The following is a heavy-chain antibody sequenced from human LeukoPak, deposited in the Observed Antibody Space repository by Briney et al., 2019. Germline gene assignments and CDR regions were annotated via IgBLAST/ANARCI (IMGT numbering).Heavy chain of an antibody. J-gene: IGHJ3*02. Sequence: GGSLRLSCAASGFNFTMFGMNWVRQAPGKGLEWVSYIDARSGIVYYADSVQGRFTISRDDAKGSVFLQMNSLRVDDTAVYYCARTYDFGRGPPGDAFDNWGQGTLVTVPS. CDR3: ARTYDFGRGPPGDAFDN. CDR2: IDARSGIV. V-gene: IGHV3-48*01. D-gene: IGHD3-3*01. CDR1: GFNFTMFG.